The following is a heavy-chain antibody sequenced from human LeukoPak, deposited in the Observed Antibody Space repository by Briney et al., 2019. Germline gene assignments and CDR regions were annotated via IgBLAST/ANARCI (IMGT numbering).Heavy chain of an antibody. CDR3: ASQYCSGGSCYPLFDY. CDR2: IYYTGST. J-gene: IGHJ4*02. Sequence: PSETLSLTCTVSGGSISSYYWSWIRQPPGKGLELIGYIYYTGSTNYNPSLKSRVTISVDTSKNQFSLRLSSVTAADTAVYYCASQYCSGGSCYPLFDYWGQGTLVTVSS. CDR1: GGSISSYY. D-gene: IGHD2-15*01. V-gene: IGHV4-59*01.